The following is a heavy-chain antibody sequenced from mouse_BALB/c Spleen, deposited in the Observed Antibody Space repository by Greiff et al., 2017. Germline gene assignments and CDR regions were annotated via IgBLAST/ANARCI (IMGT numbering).Heavy chain of an antibody. Sequence: EVQGVESGGGLVKPGGSLKLSCAASGFTFSSYAMSWVRQTPEKRLEWVASISSGGSTYYPDSVKGRFTISRDNARNILYLQMSSLRSEDTAMYYCARQDYYGTWFAYWGQGTLVTVSA. CDR3: ARQDYYGTWFAY. V-gene: IGHV5-6-5*01. CDR2: ISSGGST. D-gene: IGHD1-1*01. CDR1: GFTFSSYA. J-gene: IGHJ3*01.